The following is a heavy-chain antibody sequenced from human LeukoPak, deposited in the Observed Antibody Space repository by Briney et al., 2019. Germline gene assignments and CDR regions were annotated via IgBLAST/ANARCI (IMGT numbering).Heavy chain of an antibody. D-gene: IGHD2-2*01. J-gene: IGHJ4*02. Sequence: GGSLRLSCAASGFTFSSYGMHWVRQAPGKGLEWVAVISYDGSNKYYADSVKGRFTISRDNSKNTLYLQMNSLRAEDTAVYYCAKDLRIVVVPAAIMEAGLDYWGQGTLVTVSS. CDR3: AKDLRIVVVPAAIMEAGLDY. CDR1: GFTFSSYG. V-gene: IGHV3-30*18. CDR2: ISYDGSNK.